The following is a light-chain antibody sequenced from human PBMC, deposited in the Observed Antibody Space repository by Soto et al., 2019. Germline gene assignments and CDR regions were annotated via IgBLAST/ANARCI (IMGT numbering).Light chain of an antibody. V-gene: IGLV2-14*01. CDR1: SSDVGGYNY. CDR3: SSYTSSSTLLYL. Sequence: QSALTQPASVPGSPGQSITISCTGTSSDVGGYNYVSWYQQHPGKAPKLMIYQVRNRPSGVSDRFSGSKSGNTASLTISGLQAEDESDYYCSSYTSSSTLLYLFGTGTKLTVL. J-gene: IGLJ1*01. CDR2: QVR.